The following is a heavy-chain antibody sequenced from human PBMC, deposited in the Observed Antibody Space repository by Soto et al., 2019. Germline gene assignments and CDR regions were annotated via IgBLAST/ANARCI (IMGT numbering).Heavy chain of an antibody. J-gene: IGHJ4*02. V-gene: IGHV4-30-4*01. Sequence: QVQLQESGPGLVKPSQTLSLTCTVSGGSISSGDYYWSWIRQPPGTGLEWIGYIYYSGSTYYNPSLKSRVTISVDTSKNQFSLKLSSVTAADTAVYYCASITMVRGVIITSDYWGQGTLVTVSS. CDR1: GGSISSGDYY. CDR3: ASITMVRGVIITSDY. D-gene: IGHD3-10*01. CDR2: IYYSGST.